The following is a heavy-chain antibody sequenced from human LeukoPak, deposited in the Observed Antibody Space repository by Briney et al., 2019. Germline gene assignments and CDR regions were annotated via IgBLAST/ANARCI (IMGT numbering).Heavy chain of an antibody. CDR2: IYPGDSDT. Sequence: GESLKISCKGSGYSFTSYWIGWVRQMPGKGLEWMGIIYPGDSDTRYSPSFQGQVTISADKSISTAYLQWSSLKASDTAMYYCARIKGLLWFGDGNFDYWGQGTLVTVSS. CDR3: ARIKGLLWFGDGNFDY. CDR1: GYSFTSYW. J-gene: IGHJ4*02. D-gene: IGHD3-10*01. V-gene: IGHV5-51*01.